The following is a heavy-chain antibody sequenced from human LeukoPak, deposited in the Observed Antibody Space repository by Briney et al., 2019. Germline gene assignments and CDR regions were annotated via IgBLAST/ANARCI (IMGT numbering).Heavy chain of an antibody. Sequence: GGSLRLSCAASGFTFSTYLMHWVRQAPGKGLVWVSRINTDGSITTYADSVKGRFTISRDNAKNTLYLQMNSLRVEDTAVYFYARDSYYHPDYWGQGTLVTVSS. J-gene: IGHJ4*02. V-gene: IGHV3-74*03. CDR3: ARDSYYHPDY. CDR1: GFTFSTYL. CDR2: INTDGSIT. D-gene: IGHD3-10*01.